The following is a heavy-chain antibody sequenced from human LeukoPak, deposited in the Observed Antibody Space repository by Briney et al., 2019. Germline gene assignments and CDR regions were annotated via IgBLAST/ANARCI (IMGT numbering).Heavy chain of an antibody. D-gene: IGHD3-10*01. CDR1: GFTFSSYA. J-gene: IGHJ4*02. V-gene: IGHV3-23*01. CDR3: AREGRYYYGSGSPYFDY. Sequence: PGGSLRLSCAASGFTFSSYAMSWVRQAPGKGLEWVSAISGSGGSTYYADSVKGRFTISRDNSKNTLYLQMNSLRAEDTAVYYCAREGRYYYGSGSPYFDYWGQGTLVTVSS. CDR2: ISGSGGST.